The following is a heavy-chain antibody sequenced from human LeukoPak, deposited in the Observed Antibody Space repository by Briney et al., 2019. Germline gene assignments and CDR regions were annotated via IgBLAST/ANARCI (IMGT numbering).Heavy chain of an antibody. D-gene: IGHD3-22*01. V-gene: IGHV4-4*07. CDR1: GDSISNYH. CDR2: IYASGRS. J-gene: IGHJ6*03. CDR3: TRCLNTYYYDNSGYSPEHYYMDV. Sequence: SQTRSLTCTVSGDSISNYHWSWVRQPAGKGLEWIGRIYASGRSNYNPSLKSRITMSVDTSKNQFSLKLSSVTAADTAVYYCTRCLNTYYYDNSGYSPEHYYMDVWGKGTTVIVSS.